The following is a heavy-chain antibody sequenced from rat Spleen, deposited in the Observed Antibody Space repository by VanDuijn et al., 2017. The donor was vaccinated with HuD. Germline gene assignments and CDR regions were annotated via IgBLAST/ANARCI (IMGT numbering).Heavy chain of an antibody. V-gene: IGHV5-46*01. CDR1: GFTFSNFP. J-gene: IGHJ2*01. CDR3: TRGTYYRH. Sequence: EVQLVESGGDLVQPGRSVRLSCAASGFTFSNFPMAWVRQTPTKGLEWVATITNASGGTHYPDSVKGRFTISRDIAKTTLYLHMNSLRSEDTATYYCTRGTYYRHWGQGVMVTVSS. CDR2: ITNASGGT. D-gene: IGHD1-12*01.